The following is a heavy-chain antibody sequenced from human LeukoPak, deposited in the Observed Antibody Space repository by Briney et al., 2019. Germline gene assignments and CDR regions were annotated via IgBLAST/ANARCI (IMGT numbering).Heavy chain of an antibody. CDR1: GFTFSSYA. Sequence: GGSLRLSCAASGFTFSSYAMSWVRQAPGKGLEWVSAISGSGGSTYYADSVKGRFTISRDNSKNTLYLQMNSLRAEDTAVYYCAKGEYYDSSGQPLDYWGQGTLGTVSS. D-gene: IGHD3-22*01. J-gene: IGHJ4*02. V-gene: IGHV3-23*01. CDR2: ISGSGGST. CDR3: AKGEYYDSSGQPLDY.